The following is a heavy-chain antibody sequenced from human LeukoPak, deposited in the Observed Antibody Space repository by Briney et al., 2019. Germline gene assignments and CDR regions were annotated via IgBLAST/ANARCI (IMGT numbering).Heavy chain of an antibody. CDR2: IYSGGST. Sequence: QTGGSLRLFCAASGFTVSGNYMNWVRQAPGKGLEWVSVIYSGGSTYYADSVKGRFTISRDNSKNMLYLQMNSLRAEDTAVYYCAKAIATATMGPGYWGQGTLVTVSS. J-gene: IGHJ4*02. D-gene: IGHD6-13*01. CDR3: AKAIATATMGPGY. CDR1: GFTVSGNY. V-gene: IGHV3-53*01.